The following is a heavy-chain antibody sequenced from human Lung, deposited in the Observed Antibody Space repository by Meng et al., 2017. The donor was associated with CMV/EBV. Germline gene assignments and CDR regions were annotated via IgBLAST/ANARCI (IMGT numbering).Heavy chain of an antibody. D-gene: IGHD3-3*01. J-gene: IGHJ6*02. CDR2: GGII. CDR3: AHTFWSGYYSPYYGMDV. V-gene: IGHV3-64*02. Sequence: GGIIYFVDSVKGRLTISRGNFKSILYLQMGSLGAEDTAVYYCAHTFWSGYYSPYYGMDVWGQGTTVTVSS.